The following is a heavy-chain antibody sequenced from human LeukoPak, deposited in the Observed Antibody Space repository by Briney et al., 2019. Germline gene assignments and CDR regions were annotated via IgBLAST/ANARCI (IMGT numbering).Heavy chain of an antibody. J-gene: IGHJ4*02. CDR2: ISRRDDYT. CDR1: GFAFSSQA. CDR3: ANDYRSGSFHDF. Sequence: PGGSLRLSCAASGFAFSSQAMSWVRQPPGKGLEWDSVISRRDDYTYYADSVKGRFTISRDNSKNTLYLQMNTLRAEDTAVYYCANDYRSGSFHDFWGQGTLVTVSS. V-gene: IGHV3-23*01. D-gene: IGHD3-10*01.